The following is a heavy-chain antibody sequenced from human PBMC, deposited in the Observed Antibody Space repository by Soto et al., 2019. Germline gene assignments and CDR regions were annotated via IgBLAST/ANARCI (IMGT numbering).Heavy chain of an antibody. CDR1: GFSLSTSGMC. J-gene: IGHJ3*02. CDR3: ARTYLGFKILEWSYKAVAFDI. Sequence: SGPTLVNPTQTLTLTCTFSGFSLSTSGMCVSWIRQPPGKALEWLARIDWDDDKYYSTSLKTRLTISKDTSKNQVVLTMTNMDPVDTATYYCARTYLGFKILEWSYKAVAFDIWGQGTMVTVSS. V-gene: IGHV2-70*11. CDR2: IDWDDDK. D-gene: IGHD3-3*01.